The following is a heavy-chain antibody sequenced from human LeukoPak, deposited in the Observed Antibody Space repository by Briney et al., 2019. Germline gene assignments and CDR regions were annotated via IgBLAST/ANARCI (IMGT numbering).Heavy chain of an antibody. CDR2: INPNSGGT. V-gene: IGHV1-2*02. Sequence: ASVKVSCKASGYTFTGYYMHWVRQAPGQGLDWMGWINPNSGGTNYAQKFQGRVTMTRDTSISTAYMELSRLRSDDTAVYYCARGLRIAAAGAPASYWGQGTLVTVSS. CDR3: ARGLRIAAAGAPASY. CDR1: GYTFTGYY. D-gene: IGHD6-13*01. J-gene: IGHJ4*02.